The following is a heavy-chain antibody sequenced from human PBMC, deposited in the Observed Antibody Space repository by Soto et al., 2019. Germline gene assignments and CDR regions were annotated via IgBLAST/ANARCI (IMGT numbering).Heavy chain of an antibody. CDR1: GDSVSSNSAA. D-gene: IGHD6-19*01. J-gene: IGHJ4*02. CDR3: ARLAPGGSGGGGDY. Sequence: PSQTLSLTCAIPGDSVSSNSAAWNWIRQSPSRGLEWLGRTYYRSKWYNDYAASVKSRITINPDTSKNHFSLQLRSVTPEDTALYYCARLAPGGSGGGGDYWGQGTLVTVSS. CDR2: TYYRSKWYN. V-gene: IGHV6-1*01.